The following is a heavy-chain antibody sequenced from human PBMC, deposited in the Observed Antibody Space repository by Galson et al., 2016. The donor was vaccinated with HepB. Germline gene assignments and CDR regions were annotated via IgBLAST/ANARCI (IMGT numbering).Heavy chain of an antibody. Sequence: SETLSLTCDVYGGSFSGYYWTWIRQSPEKGLEWIGEINHSGSTNYNPSLESRVTMLVDTSINQFSLKLRSVTAADTAVYYCARGQMVYVVRGMAFDYWGQGALVSVSS. CDR1: GGSFSGYY. D-gene: IGHD2-8*01. CDR2: INHSGST. CDR3: ARGQMVYVVRGMAFDY. V-gene: IGHV4-34*01. J-gene: IGHJ4*02.